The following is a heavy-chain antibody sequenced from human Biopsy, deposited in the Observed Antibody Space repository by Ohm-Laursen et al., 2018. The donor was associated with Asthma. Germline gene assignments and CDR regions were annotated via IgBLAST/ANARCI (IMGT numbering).Heavy chain of an antibody. J-gene: IGHJ6*02. CDR1: GFTLTTYA. CDR3: ARDVVWFREVGGMDV. CDR2: ISYDGSTK. D-gene: IGHD3-10*01. V-gene: IGHV3-30*03. Sequence: SLRLSCAATGFTLTTYAIHWVRQAPGKGLEWVAVISYDGSTKYSADSVKGRFIVSRDISKNILSLQMNSLRPEDTAVYYCARDVVWFREVGGMDVWGQGTTVTVSS.